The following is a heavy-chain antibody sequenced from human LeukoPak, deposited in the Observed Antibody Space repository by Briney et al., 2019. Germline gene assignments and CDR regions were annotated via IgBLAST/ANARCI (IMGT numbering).Heavy chain of an antibody. J-gene: IGHJ3*02. D-gene: IGHD3-22*01. CDR2: INPNSGNT. Sequence: ASVKVSCKASGYTFTSYDINWVRQATGQGLEWMGWINPNSGNTGYAQKFQGRVTMTRNTSISTAYMELRSLRSEDTAVYYCARVLSRYDSSINAFDIWGQGTMVTVSS. CDR1: GYTFTSYD. CDR3: ARVLSRYDSSINAFDI. V-gene: IGHV1-8*01.